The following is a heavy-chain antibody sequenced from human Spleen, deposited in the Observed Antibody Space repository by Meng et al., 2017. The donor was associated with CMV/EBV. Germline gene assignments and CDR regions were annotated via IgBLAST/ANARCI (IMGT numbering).Heavy chain of an antibody. J-gene: IGHJ4*02. V-gene: IGHV4-4*02. CDR2: VSHSGSA. CDR3: ASAAYRYNWNDVGSGFDY. Sequence: GSLRLSCAVSGDSVTRISTWWAWVRQPPGRGLEWIGEVSHSGSAKYVPSLKSRVTISVDMTKNHFSLKLTSLTAADTGVYYCASAAYRYNWNDVGSGFDYWGQGTLVTVSS. CDR1: GDSVTRISTW. D-gene: IGHD1-1*01.